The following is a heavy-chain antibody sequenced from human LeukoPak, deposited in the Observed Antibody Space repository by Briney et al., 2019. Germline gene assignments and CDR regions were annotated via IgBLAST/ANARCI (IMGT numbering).Heavy chain of an antibody. CDR3: ARGPATIWYFDY. V-gene: IGHV1-2*04. D-gene: IGHD5-12*01. CDR1: GYTFTGYY. CDR2: VNPNSGGT. J-gene: IGHJ4*02. Sequence: ASVKVSCKASGYTFTGYYMHWVRQAPGQGLEWMGWVNPNSGGTNYAQKFQGWVTMTRDTSISTAYMELSRLRSDDTAVYYCARGPATIWYFDYWGQGTLVTVSS.